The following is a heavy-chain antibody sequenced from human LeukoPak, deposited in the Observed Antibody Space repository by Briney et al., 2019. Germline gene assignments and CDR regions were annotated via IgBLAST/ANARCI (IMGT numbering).Heavy chain of an antibody. CDR3: ARAKPKNMVRGLIMRRESRYYFDY. V-gene: IGHV3-30*14. J-gene: IGHJ4*02. D-gene: IGHD3-10*01. Sequence: PGGSLRLSCAASGFTFSSYAMHWVRQAPGKGLEWVAVISYDGRNKYHADSVKGRFTISRDNSKSTLYIQMNSLRAEDTAVYYCARAKPKNMVRGLIMRRESRYYFDYWGQGTLVTVSS. CDR1: GFTFSSYA. CDR2: ISYDGRNK.